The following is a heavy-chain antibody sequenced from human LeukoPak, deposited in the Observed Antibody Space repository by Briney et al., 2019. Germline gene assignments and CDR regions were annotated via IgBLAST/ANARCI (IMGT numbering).Heavy chain of an antibody. V-gene: IGHV3-23*01. CDR1: GFTFSSYG. J-gene: IGHJ6*03. CDR2: ISGSGGST. Sequence: GGSLRLSCAASGFTFSSYGMSWVRQAPGKGLEWVSAISGSGGSTYYADSVKGRFTISRDNSKNTLYLQMNSLRAEDTAVYYCAKGVEMATITSYYYYYMDVWGKGTTVTISS. D-gene: IGHD5-24*01. CDR3: AKGVEMATITSYYYYYMDV.